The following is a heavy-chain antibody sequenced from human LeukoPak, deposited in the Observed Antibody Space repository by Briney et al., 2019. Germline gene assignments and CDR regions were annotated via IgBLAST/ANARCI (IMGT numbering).Heavy chain of an antibody. J-gene: IGHJ6*02. D-gene: IGHD2-15*01. Sequence: GGSLRLSCAASGFTFSTYAIHWVRQAPGRGLEWVAVISYDGSNKYYADSVKGRFTISRDNSKNTLYLQMNSLRAEDTAVYYCAKDRQGGGPPTMAVWGQGTTVTVSS. CDR2: ISYDGSNK. CDR1: GFTFSTYA. V-gene: IGHV3-30*04. CDR3: AKDRQGGGPPTMAV.